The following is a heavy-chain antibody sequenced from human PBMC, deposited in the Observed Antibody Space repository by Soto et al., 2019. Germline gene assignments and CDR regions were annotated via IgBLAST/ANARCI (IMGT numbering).Heavy chain of an antibody. CDR3: ARPNYYDSSGSPYDAFDI. CDR2: IIPIFGTA. Sequence: SVKVSCKASGGTFSSYAISWVRQAPGQGLEWMGGIIPIFGTANYAQKFQGRVTITADESTSTAYMELSSLRSEDTAVYYCARPNYYDSSGSPYDAFDIWGQGTMVTV. CDR1: GGTFSSYA. J-gene: IGHJ3*02. D-gene: IGHD3-22*01. V-gene: IGHV1-69*13.